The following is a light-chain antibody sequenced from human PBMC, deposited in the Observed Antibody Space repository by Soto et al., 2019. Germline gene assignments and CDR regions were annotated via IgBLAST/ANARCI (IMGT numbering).Light chain of an antibody. J-gene: IGKJ1*01. V-gene: IGKV3-15*01. CDR1: QSVSSD. CDR3: QHYNSWPRT. CDR2: AAS. Sequence: EIVMTQSPATLSVSPGERATLSCRASQSVSSDSAWYQQKFGQAPRLLIFAASTRATGIPARFSGSGSGTEFTLTISSLQSEDFAAYYCQHYNSWPRTFGQGTKVEIK.